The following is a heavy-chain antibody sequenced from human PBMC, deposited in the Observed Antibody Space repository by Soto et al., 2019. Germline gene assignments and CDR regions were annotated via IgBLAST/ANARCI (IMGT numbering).Heavy chain of an antibody. CDR3: ARGPTYYDILTGHMTYGMDV. V-gene: IGHV3-13*01. CDR1: GFTFSSYD. Sequence: GGSLRPSCAASGFTFSSYDMHWVRQATGKGLEWVSAIGTAGDTYYPGSVKGRFTISRENAKNSLYLQMNSLRAEDTAVYYCARGPTYYDILTGHMTYGMDVWGQGTTVTVSS. D-gene: IGHD3-9*01. CDR2: IGTAGDT. J-gene: IGHJ6*02.